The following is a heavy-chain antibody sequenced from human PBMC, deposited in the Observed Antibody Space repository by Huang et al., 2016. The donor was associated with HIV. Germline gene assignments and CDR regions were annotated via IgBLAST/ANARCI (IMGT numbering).Heavy chain of an antibody. V-gene: IGHV7-4-1*02. CDR1: GYTFTSYA. D-gene: IGHD6-13*01. J-gene: IGHJ4*02. CDR3: VRGLYSSSWTPFDY. CDR2: INTNSWNP. Sequence: QVQLVQSGSELKKPGASVKVSCKASGYTFTSYAMNWVRQAPGQGLEWRGWINTNSWNPTYAQGFTGRFVFSLDTSVSTAYLQSSSLKAEDTAVYYCVRGLYSSSWTPFDYWGQGTLVTVSS.